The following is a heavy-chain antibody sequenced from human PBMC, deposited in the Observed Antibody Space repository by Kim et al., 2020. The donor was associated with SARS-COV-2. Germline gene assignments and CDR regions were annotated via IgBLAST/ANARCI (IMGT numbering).Heavy chain of an antibody. Sequence: SETLSLTCTVSGVSISTYYWTWIRQPPGKGLEWVGSIYYSGSTNYNPSLKSRLSILTDTSKNKFSLKLRTVTAADTAASFCAAVEMVTTNPAYWGQGTLV. CDR2: IYYSGST. J-gene: IGHJ4*02. CDR3: AAVEMVTTNPAY. D-gene: IGHD5-18*01. V-gene: IGHV4-59*08. CDR1: GVSISTYY.